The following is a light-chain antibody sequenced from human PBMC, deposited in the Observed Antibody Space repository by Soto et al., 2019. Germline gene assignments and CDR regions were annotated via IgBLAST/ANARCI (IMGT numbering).Light chain of an antibody. Sequence: DIVMTQSPDSLPVSLGERATINCKSSPSVLYSPNNNNYLACYQQKPGQPPKLLIYWASTRESGVPDRFSGSGSGTDFTLTISSLQAEDVAVYYCQQYYSTPYTFGQGTKLEIK. CDR3: QQYYSTPYT. CDR2: WAS. V-gene: IGKV4-1*01. J-gene: IGKJ2*01. CDR1: PSVLYSPNNNNY.